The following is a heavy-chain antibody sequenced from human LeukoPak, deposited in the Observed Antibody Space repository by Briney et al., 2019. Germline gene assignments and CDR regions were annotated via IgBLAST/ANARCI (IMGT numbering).Heavy chain of an antibody. Sequence: GGSLRLSCAVSGFHVSNYGMSWVRQAPGKGLEWVSGISGSDDTTYYADSVKGRFTISRDNSKNTLYVQMNSLRAEDTAVYYCAREYDYGGNRPGCFQHWGQGTLVTVSS. CDR3: AREYDYGGNRPGCFQH. CDR1: GFHVSNYG. J-gene: IGHJ1*01. V-gene: IGHV3-23*01. D-gene: IGHD4-23*01. CDR2: ISGSDDTT.